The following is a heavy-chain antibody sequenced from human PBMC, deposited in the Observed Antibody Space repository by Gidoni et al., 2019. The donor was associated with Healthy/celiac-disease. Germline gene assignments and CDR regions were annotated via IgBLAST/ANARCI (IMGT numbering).Heavy chain of an antibody. CDR3: ASSIMITFGGVIISQERDY. CDR2: ISSSRSYI. D-gene: IGHD3-16*01. CDR1: GFTFSRYS. V-gene: IGHV3-21*01. Sequence: EVQLVESGGGLVKPGGSLRLSCAASGFTFSRYSMTWVRQAPGKGLEWVSSISSSRSYIDYTDSVKGRFTISRDNAKNSLYLQMNSLRAEDTAVYYCASSIMITFGGVIISQERDYWGQGTLVTVSS. J-gene: IGHJ4*02.